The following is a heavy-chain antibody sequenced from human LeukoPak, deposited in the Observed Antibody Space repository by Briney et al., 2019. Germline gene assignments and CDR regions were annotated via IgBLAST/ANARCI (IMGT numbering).Heavy chain of an antibody. CDR2: IYSSGST. V-gene: IGHV4-61*02. D-gene: IGHD4-17*01. CDR1: GDSISSSSYY. Sequence: SETLSLTCTVSGDSISSSSYYWSWMRQPAGKGLEWIGRIYSSGSTKYNPSLKSRVTMSVDTSKNQFSLKLSSVTAADTAVYYCARDKTGDYGDLNWFDPWGQGTLVTVSS. J-gene: IGHJ5*02. CDR3: ARDKTGDYGDLNWFDP.